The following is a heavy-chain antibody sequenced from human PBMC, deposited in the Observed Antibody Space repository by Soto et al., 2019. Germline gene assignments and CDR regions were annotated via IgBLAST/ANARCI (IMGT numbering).Heavy chain of an antibody. CDR1: GGSISSGGYY. CDR3: ARDQPDPGWFDP. D-gene: IGHD3-10*01. CDR2: IYYSGST. Sequence: QVQLQESGPGLVKPSQTLSLTCTVSGGSISSGGYYWSWIRQHPGKGLEWIGYIYYSGSTYYNPSLKSRVTLSLDTSKNQFSLKLSSVTAADTAVYYCARDQPDPGWFDPWGQGTLVTVSS. V-gene: IGHV4-31*03. J-gene: IGHJ5*02.